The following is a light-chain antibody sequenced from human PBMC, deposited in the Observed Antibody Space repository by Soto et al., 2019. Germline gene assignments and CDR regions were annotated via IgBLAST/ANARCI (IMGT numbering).Light chain of an antibody. CDR1: SSDVGGYNY. J-gene: IGLJ3*02. CDR2: DVS. Sequence: QSALTQPRSVSGSPGQSVTISCTGTSSDVGGYNYVSWYQQHPGKAPKLMIYDVSKRPSRVPDRFSGSKSGNTASLTISGLQAEDEADYYCCSYAGSYTGVFGGGTQLTVL. CDR3: CSYAGSYTGV. V-gene: IGLV2-11*01.